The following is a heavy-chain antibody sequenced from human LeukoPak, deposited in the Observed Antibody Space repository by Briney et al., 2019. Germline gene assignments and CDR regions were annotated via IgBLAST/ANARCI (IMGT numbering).Heavy chain of an antibody. CDR3: ARGGSGWPIDY. D-gene: IGHD6-19*01. J-gene: IGHJ4*02. Sequence: PGGSLRLSCAASGYTFTSYDINWVRQATGQGLEWMGWMNPNSGNTGYAQKFQGRVTMTRNTSISTAYMELSSLRSEDTAVYYCARGGSGWPIDYWGQGTLVTVSS. CDR1: GYTFTSYD. CDR2: MNPNSGNT. V-gene: IGHV1-8*01.